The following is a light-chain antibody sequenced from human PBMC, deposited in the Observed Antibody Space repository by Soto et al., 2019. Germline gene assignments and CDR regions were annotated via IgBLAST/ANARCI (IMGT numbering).Light chain of an antibody. CDR3: HQFGGSTRA. CDR2: DAS. Sequence: PGEIATLSCMASQSVSRYLAWYQQKPGQAPRLLIYDASHRATGTPDRFSGSGSGTDFMLTISRLEPEDFAVYYCHQFGGSTRAFGQGTKVDIK. V-gene: IGKV3-20*01. CDR1: QSVSRY. J-gene: IGKJ1*01.